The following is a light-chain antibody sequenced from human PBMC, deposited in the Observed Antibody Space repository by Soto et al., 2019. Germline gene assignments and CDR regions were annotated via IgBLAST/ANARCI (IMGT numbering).Light chain of an antibody. CDR1: QSVNSNY. CDR3: QQYGTSPHT. CDR2: GAS. Sequence: EIVLTQSPGTLSLSPGERATLSCRASQSVNSNYLAWYQRKPGQVPRPLIYGASIRAAGVPDRLSGSGSGTDFTLTISRLEPEDYAVYYCQQYGTSPHTCGQGTKLEIK. V-gene: IGKV3-20*01. J-gene: IGKJ2*01.